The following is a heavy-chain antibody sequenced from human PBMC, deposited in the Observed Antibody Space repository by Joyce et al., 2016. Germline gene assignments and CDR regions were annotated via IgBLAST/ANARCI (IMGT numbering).Heavy chain of an antibody. CDR3: AKDRLACTGGTCQKFYFYYGMDV. D-gene: IGHD2-15*01. Sequence: QVQLVESGGGVVQPGRSLRLSCAASGFPFSSYGMHWVRQAPGKGLEWVAVISYDGSNKYYADSVKGRFTISRDNSKNTLYLQMNSLRAEDTAVFHCAKDRLACTGGTCQKFYFYYGMDVWGQGTTVTVSS. CDR1: GFPFSSYG. V-gene: IGHV3-30*18. J-gene: IGHJ6*02. CDR2: ISYDGSNK.